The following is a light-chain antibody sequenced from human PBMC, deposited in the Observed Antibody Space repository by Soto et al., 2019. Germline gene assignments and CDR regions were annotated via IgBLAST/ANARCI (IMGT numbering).Light chain of an antibody. J-gene: IGLJ1*01. Sequence: QSVLTQPASVSGSPGQSITISCTGTSRDVGGYNYVSWYQQHPGKAPKLMIYEVSNRPSGVSNRFSGSKSGNPASLTISGLQAEDEADYYCSSYTSSSTFYVFGTGTKVTVL. CDR1: SRDVGGYNY. CDR2: EVS. CDR3: SSYTSSSTFYV. V-gene: IGLV2-14*01.